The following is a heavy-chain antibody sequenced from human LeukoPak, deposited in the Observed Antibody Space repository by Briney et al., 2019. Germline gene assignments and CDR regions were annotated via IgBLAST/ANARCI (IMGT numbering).Heavy chain of an antibody. CDR2: ISGSGGST. D-gene: IGHD1-26*01. Sequence: PGGSLRLSCAASGFTFSSYAMSWVRQAPGKGLEWVSAISGSGGSTYYADSVKGRFTISRDNSKNTLYLQMNSLGAEDTAVYYCAKDLWELHYFDYWGQGTLVTVSS. CDR3: AKDLWELHYFDY. J-gene: IGHJ4*02. CDR1: GFTFSSYA. V-gene: IGHV3-23*01.